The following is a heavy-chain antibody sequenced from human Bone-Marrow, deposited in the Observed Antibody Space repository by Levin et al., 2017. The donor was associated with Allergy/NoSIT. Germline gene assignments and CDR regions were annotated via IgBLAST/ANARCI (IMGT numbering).Heavy chain of an antibody. V-gene: IGHV3-11*05. CDR1: GFSFSNAY. J-gene: IGHJ6*03. CDR2: ISSASSYT. D-gene: IGHD3-10*01. CDR3: AREVPYQYYMDV. Sequence: PGGSLRLSCAASGFSFSNAYMNWIRQAPGKGLEWVAYISSASSYTKYADSVQGRFTVSRDNVQNSVFLEMNSLRVEDTATYYCAREVPYQYYMDVWGKGTTVTV.